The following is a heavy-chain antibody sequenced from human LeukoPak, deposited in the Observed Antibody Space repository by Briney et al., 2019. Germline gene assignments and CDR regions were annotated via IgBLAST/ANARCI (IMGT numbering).Heavy chain of an antibody. D-gene: IGHD3-22*01. CDR3: AKENVVIVYYYMDV. Sequence: GGSLRLSCAASGFTFSSYSMNWVRQAPGKGLEWVSYISSSSGTIYYADSVKGRFTISRDNAKNSLYLQINSLRAEDKAVYYCAKENVVIVYYYMDVWGKGTTVTVSS. V-gene: IGHV3-48*01. CDR2: ISSSSGTI. J-gene: IGHJ6*03. CDR1: GFTFSSYS.